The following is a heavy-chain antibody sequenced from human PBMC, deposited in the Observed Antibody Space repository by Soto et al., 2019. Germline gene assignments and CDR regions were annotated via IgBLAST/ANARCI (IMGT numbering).Heavy chain of an antibody. CDR1: GFSLTTTGVG. CDR3: AHRAVLCSGGTCSSHPLDF. Sequence: QITLKESGPPLVKPTQTLTLTCTFSGFSLTTTGVGVGWIRQPPGKALEWLAIIYWDDDKRYSPSLKSRLTITNDTSKNQVVPTMTNLDPVDTATYFCAHRAVLCSGGTCSSHPLDFWGQGTLVTVSS. D-gene: IGHD2-15*01. V-gene: IGHV2-5*02. CDR2: IYWDDDK. J-gene: IGHJ4*02.